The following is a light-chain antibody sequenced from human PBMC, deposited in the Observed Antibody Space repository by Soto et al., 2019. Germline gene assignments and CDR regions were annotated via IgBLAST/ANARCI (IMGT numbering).Light chain of an antibody. J-gene: IGKJ4*01. CDR3: QQYNKWPLS. CDR1: QSVSSS. Sequence: EIVMTQSPATLSVSPGERATLSCWASQSVSSSLAWYQQKPGQAPRLLTYGASTRATGIPARFSGSGSGTVFTFNISSLQSEDLAVYFCQQYNKWPLSFGGGTKVDIK. CDR2: GAS. V-gene: IGKV3-15*01.